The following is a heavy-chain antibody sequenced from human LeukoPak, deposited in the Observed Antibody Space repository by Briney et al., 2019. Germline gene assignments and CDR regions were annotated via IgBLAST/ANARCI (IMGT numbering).Heavy chain of an antibody. V-gene: IGHV4-34*01. CDR1: GGSFSGYY. D-gene: IGHD4-17*01. Sequence: SATLSLTCAVYGGSFSGYYWSWIRQPPGKGLEWIGEINHSGSTNYNPSLKSRVTISVDTSKNQFSLKLSSVTAADTAVYYCARWASRGNYGDYYYFDYWGQGTLVTVSS. CDR2: INHSGST. J-gene: IGHJ4*02. CDR3: ARWASRGNYGDYYYFDY.